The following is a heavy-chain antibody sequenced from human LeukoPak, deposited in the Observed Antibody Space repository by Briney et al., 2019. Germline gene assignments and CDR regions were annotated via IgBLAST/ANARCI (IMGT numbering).Heavy chain of an antibody. CDR2: IKTDGSEK. J-gene: IGHJ4*02. Sequence: GGSLRLSCEGSGYTFSNYWMGWVRQAPGKGLQWVANIKTDGSEKYYVDSVKGRFTISRDNSKNTLYLQMNSLRAEDTAVYYCAKETTVTPSFDYWGQGTLVSVSS. D-gene: IGHD4-11*01. CDR3: AKETTVTPSFDY. CDR1: GYTFSNYW. V-gene: IGHV3-7*03.